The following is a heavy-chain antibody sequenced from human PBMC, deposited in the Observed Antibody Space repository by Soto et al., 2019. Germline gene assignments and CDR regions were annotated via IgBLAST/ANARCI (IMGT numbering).Heavy chain of an antibody. J-gene: IGHJ6*02. V-gene: IGHV3-21*06. CDR3: ARGVVSSWVDSYYGMDV. CDR2: ISSRTGYI. D-gene: IGHD2-15*01. CDR1: GFNFSIYS. Sequence: EVQLVESGGGLVKPGGSLRLSCAPSGFNFSIYSMNWVRQAPGKGLEWVASISSRTGYINYADSVKGRATISRDNAKNSLLLQLNSLRAEDTARYYCARGVVSSWVDSYYGMDVWGPGTTVTVSS.